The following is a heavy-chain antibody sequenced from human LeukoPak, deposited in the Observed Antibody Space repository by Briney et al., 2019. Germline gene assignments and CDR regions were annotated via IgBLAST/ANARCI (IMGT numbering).Heavy chain of an antibody. D-gene: IGHD6-13*01. V-gene: IGHV1-2*02. CDR1: GYTFTGYY. Sequence: ASVKVSCKASGYTFTGYYMHWVRQAPGQGLEWMGWINPNSGGTSYAQKFQGRVTMTRDTSTSTVYMELSSLRSEDTAVYYCTTPGIAAAGFDYWGQGTLVTVSS. J-gene: IGHJ4*02. CDR3: TTPGIAAAGFDY. CDR2: INPNSGGT.